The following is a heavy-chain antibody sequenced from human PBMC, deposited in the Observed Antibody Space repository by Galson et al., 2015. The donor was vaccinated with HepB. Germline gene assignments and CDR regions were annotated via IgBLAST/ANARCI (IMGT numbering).Heavy chain of an antibody. Sequence: CAISGDSVSGHIVSWNWIRQSPSRGLEWLGRTYFRSKWYYDYAVSVKSCITINPDTSENQFSLQLHSVTPEDTAVYYCAGAGYCRSTYCFFAYWGQGTLVTVSS. V-gene: IGHV6-1*03. CDR1: GDSVSGHIVS. CDR3: AGAGYCRSTYCFFAY. J-gene: IGHJ4*02. CDR2: TYFRSKWYY. D-gene: IGHD2-2*01.